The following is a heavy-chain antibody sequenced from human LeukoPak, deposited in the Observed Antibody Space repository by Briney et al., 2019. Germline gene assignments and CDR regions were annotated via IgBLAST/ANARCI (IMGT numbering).Heavy chain of an antibody. CDR1: GYTFTSYY. D-gene: IGHD7-27*01. V-gene: IGHV1-46*01. Sequence: ASVKVSCKASGYTFTSYYMHWVRQAPGQGLEWMGIINPSGGSTNYPQKFQGRVTMTRDTSTSTVYIELSSLRSEDTAVYYCARVPWAMYFFDYWGQGTLVTVSS. CDR2: INPSGGST. CDR3: ARVPWAMYFFDY. J-gene: IGHJ4*02.